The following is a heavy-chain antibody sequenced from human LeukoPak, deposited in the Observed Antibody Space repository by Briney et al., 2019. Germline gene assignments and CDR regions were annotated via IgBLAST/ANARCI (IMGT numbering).Heavy chain of an antibody. CDR2: ISYDGSNK. J-gene: IGHJ4*02. V-gene: IGHV3-30*18. CDR1: GFTFSSYG. D-gene: IGHD3-10*01. CDR3: AKDPRPYGSGRYYPPGS. Sequence: GGSLRLSCAASGFTFSSYGMHWVRQAPGKGLEWVAVISYDGSNKYYADSVKGRFTISRDNSKNTLYLQMNSLRAEDTAVYYCAKDPRPYGSGRYYPPGSWGQGTLVTVSS.